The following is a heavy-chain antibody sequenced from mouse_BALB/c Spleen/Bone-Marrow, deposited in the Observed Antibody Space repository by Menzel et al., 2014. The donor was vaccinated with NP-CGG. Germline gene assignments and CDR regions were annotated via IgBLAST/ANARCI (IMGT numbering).Heavy chain of an antibody. CDR1: GYTFTSYW. CDR3: ARARSTVSTTWYFDD. D-gene: IGHD2-4*01. V-gene: IGHV1S41*01. CDR2: FAPGSGNT. J-gene: IGHJ1*01. Sequence: DLVKPGASVKLSCKASGYTFTSYWINWIKQRPGQGLEWIGRFAPGSGNTYYNEMFKGKATLTVDTSSSTAYIQLSSLSSEDSAVYYCARARSTVSTTWYFDDWGEGTTVTVSS.